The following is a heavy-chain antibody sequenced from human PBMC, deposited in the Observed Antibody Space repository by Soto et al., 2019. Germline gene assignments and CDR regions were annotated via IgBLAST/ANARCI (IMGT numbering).Heavy chain of an antibody. J-gene: IGHJ6*02. CDR2: INPSGGST. CDR3: ARDPHGYKSGLRLRYHYGFDV. D-gene: IGHD5-12*01. V-gene: IGHV1-46*01. CDR1: GYSFTTYY. Sequence: QVQLVQSGAEVKKPGASVKVSCKASGYSFTTYYLHWVRQAPGQGLEWLGIINPSGGSTRYAQKLTGRVTIPSETSPNQVHMDLSSLKSDDTAVYYCARDPHGYKSGLRLRYHYGFDVWGQGTTVTVSS.